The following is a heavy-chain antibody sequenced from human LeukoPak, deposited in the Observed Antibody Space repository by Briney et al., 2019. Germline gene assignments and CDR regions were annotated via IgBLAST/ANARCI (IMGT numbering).Heavy chain of an antibody. CDR3: ARDLVGGPYYFDY. J-gene: IGHJ4*02. CDR1: GGTFSSYA. Sequence: GASVKVSCKASGGTFSSYAISWVRQAPGQGLEWMGGIIPIFGTANYAQKFQGRVTITADESTSTAYMELSSLRSEDTAVYYCARDLVGGPYYFDYWGQGTLVTVSS. V-gene: IGHV1-69*13. D-gene: IGHD2-15*01. CDR2: IIPIFGTA.